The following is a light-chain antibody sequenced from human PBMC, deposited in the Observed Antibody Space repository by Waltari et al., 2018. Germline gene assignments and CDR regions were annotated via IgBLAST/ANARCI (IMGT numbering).Light chain of an antibody. Sequence: EILMTQSPVALSVSTGERATLPCRASQNVSDNLAWYQQRPGQAPALLVYGVSIRAPGVPDRFSGGGSATQFTLTINSVQSSDSAVYYCQQYMNWPPGYTFGQGTKVEIK. CDR2: GVS. CDR1: QNVSDN. V-gene: IGKV3D-15*01. CDR3: QQYMNWPPGYT. J-gene: IGKJ2*01.